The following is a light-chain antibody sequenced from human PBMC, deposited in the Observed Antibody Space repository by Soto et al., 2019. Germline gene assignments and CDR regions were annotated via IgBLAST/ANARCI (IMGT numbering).Light chain of an antibody. CDR1: QSVSSSY. Sequence: EIVLTQSPGTLSLSPLERGSLXCRPSQSVSSSYLAWYQQKPGQAPRLLIYGASSRATGIPDRFSGSGSGTDFTLTISRLEPEDFAVYYCQQYGSSPWTFGQGTKV. CDR2: GAS. CDR3: QQYGSSPWT. V-gene: IGKV3-20*01. J-gene: IGKJ1*01.